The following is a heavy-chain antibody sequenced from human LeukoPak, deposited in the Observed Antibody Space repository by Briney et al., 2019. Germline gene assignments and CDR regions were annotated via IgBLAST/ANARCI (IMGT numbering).Heavy chain of an antibody. CDR3: ARALSWTTESYYYMDV. V-gene: IGHV1-8*01. CDR1: GYTFTSYD. Sequence: ASVKVSCKASGYTFTSYDMNWVRQATGQGLEWMGWMNPNSGNTGYAQKFQGRVTMTKNTSITTAYMELSSLRPEDTAVYYCARALSWTTESYYYMDVWGKGTTVTVSS. D-gene: IGHD3/OR15-3a*01. J-gene: IGHJ6*03. CDR2: MNPNSGNT.